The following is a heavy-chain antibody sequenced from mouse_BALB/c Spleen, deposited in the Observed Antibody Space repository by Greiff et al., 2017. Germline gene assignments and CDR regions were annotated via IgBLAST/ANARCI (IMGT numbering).Heavy chain of an antibody. CDR2: ISSGSSTI. V-gene: IGHV5-17*02. CDR1: GFTFSSFG. J-gene: IGHJ2*01. Sequence: EVKVVESGGGLVQPGGSRKLSCAASGFTFSSFGMHWVRQAPEKGLEWVAYISSGSSTIYYADTVKGRFTISRDNPKNTLFLQMTSLRSEDTAMCYCARYDYDYFDYWGQGTTLTVSS. CDR3: ARYDYDYFDY. D-gene: IGHD2-4*01.